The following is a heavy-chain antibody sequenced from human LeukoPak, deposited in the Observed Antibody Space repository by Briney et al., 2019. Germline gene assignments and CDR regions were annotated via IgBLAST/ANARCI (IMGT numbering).Heavy chain of an antibody. J-gene: IGHJ4*02. V-gene: IGHV1-3*01. Sequence: ASVKVSCKASGYTLTNYAMHWVRQAPGQSLEWVGYISPGNGDTKSSWQFQGRVTLARDTSTSTVYLDISSLTSEDTAVYFCARKEFGHLPGFDYWGQGTLVTVSS. CDR3: ARKEFGHLPGFDY. CDR2: ISPGNGDT. D-gene: IGHD3-10*01. CDR1: GYTLTNYA.